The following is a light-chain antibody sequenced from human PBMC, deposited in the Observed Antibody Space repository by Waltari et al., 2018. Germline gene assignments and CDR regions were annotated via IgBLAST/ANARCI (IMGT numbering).Light chain of an antibody. Sequence: DIQLSQSPSFLSASVGDRVTITCRASQGISAYLAWYQQKPGKAPKVLIYGSSTLQSGVPSRFSGRGSGTEFTLTISRLQPEDVATYFCQHLHTYPYSFGQGTKLEIK. V-gene: IGKV1-9*01. CDR3: QHLHTYPYS. CDR2: GSS. J-gene: IGKJ2*03. CDR1: QGISAY.